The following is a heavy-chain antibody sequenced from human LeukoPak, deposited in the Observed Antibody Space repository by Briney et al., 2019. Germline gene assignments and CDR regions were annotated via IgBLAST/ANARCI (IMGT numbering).Heavy chain of an antibody. J-gene: IGHJ4*02. Sequence: AAVQCAFHTSCYPFTSYDVNWVRPATGQGSEWRGWMNPNSGNTGYAQKFQGRVTITRNTSISTAYMQLSSLRSEDTAVYYCARRVSYGDFDYWGQGTLVTVSS. D-gene: IGHD4-17*01. CDR1: CYPFTSYD. V-gene: IGHV1-8*01. CDR2: MNPNSGNT. CDR3: ARRVSYGDFDY.